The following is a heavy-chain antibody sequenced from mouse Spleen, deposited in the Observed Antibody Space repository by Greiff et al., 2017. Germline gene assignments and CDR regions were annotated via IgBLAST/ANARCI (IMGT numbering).Heavy chain of an antibody. CDR1: GFTFSSYA. D-gene: IGHD2-10*01. Sequence: EVQGVESGGGLVKPGGSLKLSCAASGFTFSSYAMSWVRQTPEKRLEWVASISSGGSTYYPDSVKGRFTISRDNARNILYLQMSSLRSEDTAMYYCARPYYGNPFDYWGQGTTLTVSS. V-gene: IGHV5-6-5*01. J-gene: IGHJ2*01. CDR2: ISSGGST. CDR3: ARPYYGNPFDY.